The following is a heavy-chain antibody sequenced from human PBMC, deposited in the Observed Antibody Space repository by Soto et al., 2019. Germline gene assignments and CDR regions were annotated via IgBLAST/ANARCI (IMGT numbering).Heavy chain of an antibody. D-gene: IGHD1-26*01. CDR1: GFTFSSYG. CDR2: IWYDGSNK. Sequence: GGSLRLSCAASGFTFSSYGMHWVRQAPGKGLEWVAVIWYDGSNKYYADSVKGRFTISRDNSKNTLYLQMNSLRAEDTAVYYCARAPLVGAIPPNFDYWGQGTLVTVSS. CDR3: ARAPLVGAIPPNFDY. J-gene: IGHJ4*02. V-gene: IGHV3-33*01.